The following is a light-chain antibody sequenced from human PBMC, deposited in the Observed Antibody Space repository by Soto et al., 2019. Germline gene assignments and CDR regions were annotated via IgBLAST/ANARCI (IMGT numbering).Light chain of an antibody. CDR3: SSYTSTTTPVA. J-gene: IGLJ2*01. Sequence: QSALTQPASVSGSPGQSITISCAGTSSDVGGYNFVSWYQQHPGKVPKLMIYEVSNRPSGVSSRFSGSKSGNTASLTISGLQAEDEADYYCSSYTSTTTPVAFGGGTKLTVL. V-gene: IGLV2-14*01. CDR2: EVS. CDR1: SSDVGGYNF.